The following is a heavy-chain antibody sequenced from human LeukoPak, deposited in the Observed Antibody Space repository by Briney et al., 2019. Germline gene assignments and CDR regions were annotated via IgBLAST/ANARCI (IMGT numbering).Heavy chain of an antibody. J-gene: IGHJ4*02. CDR1: GYTFTGYY. D-gene: IGHD7-27*01. CDR2: INPNSGGT. Sequence: GASVKVSCKASGYTFTGYYIHWVRQAPGQGPEWLGWINPNSGGTNYALKFQGRVTMTRDTSISAGYMELSGLISDDTAVYYCAGGKISGDDFDYWGQGTLVTVSS. CDR3: AGGKISGDDFDY. V-gene: IGHV1-2*02.